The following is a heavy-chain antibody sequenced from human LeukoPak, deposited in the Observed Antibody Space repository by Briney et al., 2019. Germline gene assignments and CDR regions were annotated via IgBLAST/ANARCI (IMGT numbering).Heavy chain of an antibody. CDR1: GYTFTSYG. CDR2: INTNTGNP. D-gene: IGHD6-6*01. CDR3: ARDSRIAAHYFDY. J-gene: IGHJ4*02. Sequence: GASVKVSCKASGYTFTSYGISWARQAPGQGLEWMGWINTNTGNPTYAQGFTGRFVFSLDTSVSTAYLQISSLKAEDTAVYYCARDSRIAAHYFDYWGQGTLVTVSS. V-gene: IGHV7-4-1*02.